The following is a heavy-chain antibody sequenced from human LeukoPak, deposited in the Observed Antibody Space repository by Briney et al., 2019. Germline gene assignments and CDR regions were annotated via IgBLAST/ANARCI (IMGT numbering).Heavy chain of an antibody. D-gene: IGHD6-19*01. V-gene: IGHV3-23*01. CDR2: ISGSGGST. J-gene: IGHJ6*02. CDR1: GFTFSSYA. Sequence: PGGSLRLSCAASGFTFSSYAMSWVRQAPGKGLEWVSAISGSGGSTYYADSVKGRFTISRDNSKNTLYLQMNSLRAEDTAVYYWAKVYPSQWRVDYYYYGMDVWGQGPTVPVSS. CDR3: AKVYPSQWRVDYYYYGMDV.